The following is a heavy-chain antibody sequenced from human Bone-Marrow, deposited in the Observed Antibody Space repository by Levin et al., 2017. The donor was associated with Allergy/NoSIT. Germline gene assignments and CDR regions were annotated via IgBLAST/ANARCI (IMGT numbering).Heavy chain of an antibody. D-gene: IGHD6-19*01. V-gene: IGHV5-51*01. CDR2: IYPGDSDT. CDR3: ARHGGSIAVADFDY. Sequence: KVSCKGSGYSFTNYWIGWVRQMPGKGLEWMGIIYPGDSDTRYSPSFQGQVTISADKSISTAYLQWSSLKASDTAIYYCARHGGSIAVADFDYWGQGTLVTVSS. J-gene: IGHJ4*02. CDR1: GYSFTNYW.